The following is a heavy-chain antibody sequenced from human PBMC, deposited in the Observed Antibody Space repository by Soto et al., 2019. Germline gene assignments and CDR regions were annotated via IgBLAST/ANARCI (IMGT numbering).Heavy chain of an antibody. Sequence: QVQLVQSGAEVKKPGASVKVSCKTSGYTFTTYGVSWVRQAPGQGLEWMGWISPYNGNTNYAQRRQGRVTLTTDTSTKTAYMELMSLRSDDTALYYCAREDGYCSGGSCHSGGWLEPWGQGTLVTVSS. D-gene: IGHD2-15*01. CDR1: GYTFTTYG. V-gene: IGHV1-18*01. J-gene: IGHJ5*02. CDR3: AREDGYCSGGSCHSGGWLEP. CDR2: ISPYNGNT.